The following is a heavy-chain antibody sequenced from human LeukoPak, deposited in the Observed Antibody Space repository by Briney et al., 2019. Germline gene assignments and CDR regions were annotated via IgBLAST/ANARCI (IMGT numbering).Heavy chain of an antibody. CDR1: GFTVITND. V-gene: IGHV3-53*01. Sequence: GGSLRLSCAAPGFTVITNDMTWVRQAPGKGLEWVSVLYSDCNTKYADSVQGRFTISRDNSKNTLYLEMNSLSPDDTAVYYCARGVEPLAANTLAYWGQGTLVTVSS. J-gene: IGHJ4*02. CDR3: ARGVEPLAANTLAY. CDR2: LYSDCNT. D-gene: IGHD1-14*01.